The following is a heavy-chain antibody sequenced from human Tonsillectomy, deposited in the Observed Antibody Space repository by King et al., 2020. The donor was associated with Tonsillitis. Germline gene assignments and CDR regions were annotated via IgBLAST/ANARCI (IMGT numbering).Heavy chain of an antibody. CDR3: AKSGRYCSGGRCYSLSDY. J-gene: IGHJ4*02. Sequence: VQLQQWGAGLLKPSETLSLTCGVSGGPFSGYYWTWLRQPPGKGLEWIGEINHSGSTNYSPSLKSRVTVSIDTSKNQFSLKLSSVTAADTAVYYCAKSGRYCSGGRCYSLSDYWGQGTLVTVSS. V-gene: IGHV4-34*01. D-gene: IGHD2-15*01. CDR2: INHSGST. CDR1: GGPFSGYY.